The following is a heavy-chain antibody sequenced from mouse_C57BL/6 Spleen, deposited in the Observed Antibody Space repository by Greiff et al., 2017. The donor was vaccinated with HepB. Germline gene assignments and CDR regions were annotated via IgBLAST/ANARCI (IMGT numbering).Heavy chain of an antibody. V-gene: IGHV1-74*01. D-gene: IGHD3-2*02. J-gene: IGHJ4*01. CDR2: IHPSDSDT. Sequence: QVQLKQPGAELVKPGASVKVSCKASGYTFTSYWMHWVKQRPGQGLEWIGRIHPSDSDTNYNQKFKGKATLTVDKSSSTAYMQLSSLTSEDSAVYYCALLDSSGYVGAMDYWGQGTSVTVSS. CDR3: ALLDSSGYVGAMDY. CDR1: GYTFTSYW.